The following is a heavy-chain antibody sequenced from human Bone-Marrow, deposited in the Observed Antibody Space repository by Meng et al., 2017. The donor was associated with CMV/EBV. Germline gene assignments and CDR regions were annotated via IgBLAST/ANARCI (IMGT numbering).Heavy chain of an antibody. CDR1: GYSISRGYY. Sequence: SETLSLTCTVSGYSISRGYYWGWIRQPPGKALEWIGTIYHSGITHYNPSLESRVTISVDTSKNQFSLKLSSVTAADTAVYYCARVSIFGVVPNWFDPWGQGTLVTVSS. CDR2: IYHSGIT. J-gene: IGHJ5*02. CDR3: ARVSIFGVVPNWFDP. V-gene: IGHV4-38-2*02. D-gene: IGHD3-3*01.